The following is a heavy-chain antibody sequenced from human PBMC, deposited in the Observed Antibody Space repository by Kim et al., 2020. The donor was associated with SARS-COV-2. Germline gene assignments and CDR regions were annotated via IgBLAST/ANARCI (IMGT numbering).Heavy chain of an antibody. J-gene: IGHJ6*02. Sequence: SVKVSCKASGGTFSSYAISWVRQAPGQGLEWMGRIIPILGIANYAQKFQGRVTITADKSTSTAYMELSSLRSEDTAVYYCASSGSDAYYDILTGYYIDYYYGMDVWGQGTTVTVSS. CDR2: IIPILGIA. CDR1: GGTFSSYA. V-gene: IGHV1-69*04. CDR3: ASSGSDAYYDILTGYYIDYYYGMDV. D-gene: IGHD3-9*01.